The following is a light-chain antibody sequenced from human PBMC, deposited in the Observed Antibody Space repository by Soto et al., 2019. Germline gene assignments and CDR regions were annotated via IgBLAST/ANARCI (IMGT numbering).Light chain of an antibody. CDR1: QSVLYSPNNKNY. Sequence: IVMTQSPDALAVSLGERATINCKSSQSVLYSPNNKNYLAWYQQKPGQPPKLIIYWASTRESGVPDRFSGSGSGTDFTLTVSSLQTEDVAVYYCQQYYSTWTVGQGTKVEIK. CDR3: QQYYSTWT. V-gene: IGKV4-1*01. J-gene: IGKJ1*01. CDR2: WAS.